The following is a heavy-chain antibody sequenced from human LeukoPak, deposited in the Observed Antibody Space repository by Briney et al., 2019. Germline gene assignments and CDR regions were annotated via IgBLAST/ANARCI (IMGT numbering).Heavy chain of an antibody. CDR3: ARLGPHSSIGIDY. V-gene: IGHV4-34*01. D-gene: IGHD6-13*01. J-gene: IGHJ4*02. CDR2: INHSGST. CDR1: GGSINSYY. Sequence: SETLSLTCTVSGGSINSYYWSWIRQPPGKGLEWMGEINHSGSTNYNPSLKSRVTISVDTSKNQFSLKLSSVTAADTAVYYCARLGPHSSIGIDYWGQGTLVTVSS.